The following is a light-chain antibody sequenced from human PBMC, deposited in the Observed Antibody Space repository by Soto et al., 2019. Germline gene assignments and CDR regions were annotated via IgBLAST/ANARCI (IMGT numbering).Light chain of an antibody. Sequence: ELVMTQSASTLSVSSGERATLSCRARQSVSSNLAWYQQKPVQAPRLLIYGASTRATGIPARFSGSGSATEFTPTISSLQSEDFAVYYCQQYNNWPPWTFGQGTKVDIK. J-gene: IGKJ1*01. CDR3: QQYNNWPPWT. V-gene: IGKV3-15*01. CDR2: GAS. CDR1: QSVSSN.